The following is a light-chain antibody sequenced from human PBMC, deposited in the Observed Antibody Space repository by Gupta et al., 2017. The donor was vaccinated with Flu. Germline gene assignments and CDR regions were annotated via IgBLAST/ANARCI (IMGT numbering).Light chain of an antibody. CDR1: NIGSKS. Sequence: SYVLTQAPSVSVAPGQTARITCGGNNIGSKSVHWYQQKPGQAPVLVVYDDSDRPSGIPERFSGSNSGNTATLTISRVEGGDAADYDGQVWDSTSDHPRGLGGGTKLTVL. CDR2: DDS. J-gene: IGLJ3*02. V-gene: IGLV3-21*02. CDR3: QVWDSTSDHPRG.